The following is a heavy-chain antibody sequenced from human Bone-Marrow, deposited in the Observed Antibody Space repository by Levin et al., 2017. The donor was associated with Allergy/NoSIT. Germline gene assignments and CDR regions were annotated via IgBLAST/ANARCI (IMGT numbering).Heavy chain of an antibody. V-gene: IGHV1-8*01. D-gene: IGHD2-15*01. CDR2: MNLDSGFT. Sequence: ASVKVSCKASGYTFTNSDINWVRQATGQGLEWIGWMNLDSGFTGYAQKFQGRVTMTRDTSISTAYMELSSLTFDDTAVYFCARGACLQYDYWGQGTLVTVSS. CDR3: ARGACLQYDY. J-gene: IGHJ4*02. CDR1: GYTFTNSD.